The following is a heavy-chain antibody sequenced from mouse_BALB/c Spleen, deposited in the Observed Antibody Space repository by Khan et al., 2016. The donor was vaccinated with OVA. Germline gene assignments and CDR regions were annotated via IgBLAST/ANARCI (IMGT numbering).Heavy chain of an antibody. CDR2: ISYSGNT. CDR1: GYSITSDYA. D-gene: IGHD1-1*01. Sequence: VQLQQSGPGLVKPSQSLSLTCTVTGYSITSDYAWNWIRQFPGNKLEWMGFISYSGNTKYNPSLNSRFSITRDTSKNQFFLQLNSVTTEDTATYYCARVYGGDFDYWGQGTSLTVSS. J-gene: IGHJ2*02. CDR3: ARVYGGDFDY. V-gene: IGHV3-2*02.